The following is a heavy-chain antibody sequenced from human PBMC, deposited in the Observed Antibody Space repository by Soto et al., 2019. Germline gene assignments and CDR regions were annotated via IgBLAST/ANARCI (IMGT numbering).Heavy chain of an antibody. CDR1: GFTFSSNA. CDR3: AKHYYGSSGYYPNFDY. Sequence: AGGSLRLSCAASGFTFSSNAMSWVRQAPGKGLEWVPAIRGSGGSTYYADSVTGWFTISRDKSKNTLCLQMNGRRAEDTAVYYWAKHYYGSSGYYPNFDYWGQGTLVTVSS. D-gene: IGHD3-22*01. CDR2: IRGSGGST. V-gene: IGHV3-23*01. J-gene: IGHJ4*03.